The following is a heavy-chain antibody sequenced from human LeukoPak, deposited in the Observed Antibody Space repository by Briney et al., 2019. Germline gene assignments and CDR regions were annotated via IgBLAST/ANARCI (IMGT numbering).Heavy chain of an antibody. V-gene: IGHV1-69*05. CDR3: ARDSRSSWYRGYYYYYYMDV. CDR1: GGTFSSYA. Sequence: ASVKVSCKASGGTFSSYAISWVRQAPGQGLEWMGGFIPIFGTANSAQKFQGRVTITTDESTTTAYMELSSLRSEDTAVYYCARDSRSSWYRGYYYYYYMDVWGKGTTVTVSS. J-gene: IGHJ6*03. D-gene: IGHD6-13*01. CDR2: FIPIFGTA.